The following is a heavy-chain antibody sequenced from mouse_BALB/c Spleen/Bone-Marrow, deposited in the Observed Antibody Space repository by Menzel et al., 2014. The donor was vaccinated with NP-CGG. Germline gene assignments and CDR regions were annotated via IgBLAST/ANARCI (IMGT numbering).Heavy chain of an antibody. CDR2: ILPGSGST. Sequence: VQRVESGAELMKPGASVKISCKATGYTFSSYWIEWVKQRPGHGLEWIGEILPGSGSTDYNEKFKGKATFTADTSSNTAYRQLSSLTSEDSAVYYCARRVTTANYWGQGTTLTVSS. J-gene: IGHJ2*01. CDR3: ARRVTTANY. V-gene: IGHV1-9*01. D-gene: IGHD1-2*01. CDR1: GYTFSSYW.